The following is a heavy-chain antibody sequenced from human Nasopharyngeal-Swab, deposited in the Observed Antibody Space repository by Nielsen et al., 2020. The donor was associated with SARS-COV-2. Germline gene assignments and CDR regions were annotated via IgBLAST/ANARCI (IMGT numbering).Heavy chain of an antibody. J-gene: IGHJ6*02. CDR1: GGSFSGYY. D-gene: IGHD3-16*01. CDR2: INHSGST. CDR3: AREEGGPTSYYYYGLDV. Sequence: SETLSLTCAVSGGSFSGYYWSWIRQPPGKGLEWIGEINHSGSTNYNPSLKSRVTISVDKSKNQPSLKLNSVTAADTAVYYCAREEGGPTSYYYYGLDVWGQGTTVTVSS. V-gene: IGHV4-34*01.